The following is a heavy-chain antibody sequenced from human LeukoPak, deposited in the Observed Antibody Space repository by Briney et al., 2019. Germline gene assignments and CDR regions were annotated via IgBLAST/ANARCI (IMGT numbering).Heavy chain of an antibody. CDR3: ARVTSALFHY. V-gene: IGHV4-39*07. CDR1: GASISSGSYY. CDR2: VYYSGST. Sequence: SETLSLTCTVSGASISSGSYYWGWVRQPPGKRLEWIGSVYYSGSTQSNPSLMSRVTISLDTSKNQFSLKLSSVTAADTAVYYCARVTSALFHYWGRGTLVTVSS. J-gene: IGHJ4*02. D-gene: IGHD2-21*02.